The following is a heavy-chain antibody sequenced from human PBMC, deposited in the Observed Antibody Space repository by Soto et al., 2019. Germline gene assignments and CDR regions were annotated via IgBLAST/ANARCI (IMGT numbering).Heavy chain of an antibody. CDR2: ISGSGGST. CDR3: AKQIVPSYYYYCGMDV. V-gene: IGHV3-23*01. CDR1: GFTFSSYA. D-gene: IGHD2-21*01. Sequence: EVQLLESGGGLVQPGGSLRLSCAASGFTFSSYAMSWVRQAPGKGLEWVSAISGSGGSTYYADSVKGRFTISRDNSKNRLYLQMNSLRAEDTAVYYCAKQIVPSYYYYCGMDVWGQGTTVTVSS. J-gene: IGHJ6*02.